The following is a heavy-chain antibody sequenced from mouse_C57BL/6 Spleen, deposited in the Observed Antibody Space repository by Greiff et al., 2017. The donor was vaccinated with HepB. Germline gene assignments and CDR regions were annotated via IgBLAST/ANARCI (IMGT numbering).Heavy chain of an antibody. Sequence: EVQLQQSGPELVKPGDSVKISCKASGYSFTGYFMNWVMQSHGKSLEWIGRINPYNGDTFYNQKFKGKATLTVDKSSSTAHMELRSLTSEDSAVYYCARYDYDGGFFDYWGQGTTLTVSS. CDR3: ARYDYDGGFFDY. J-gene: IGHJ2*01. CDR2: INPYNGDT. CDR1: GYSFTGYF. V-gene: IGHV1-20*01. D-gene: IGHD2-4*01.